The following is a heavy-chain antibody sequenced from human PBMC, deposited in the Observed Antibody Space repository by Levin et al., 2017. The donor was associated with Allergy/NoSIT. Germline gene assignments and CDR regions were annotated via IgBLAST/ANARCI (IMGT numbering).Heavy chain of an antibody. CDR2: ISGSGGKT. J-gene: IGHJ4*02. V-gene: IGHV3-23*01. D-gene: IGHD3-10*01. Sequence: PGGSLRLSCAASGFTFSSYAMSWVRQAPGKGLEWVSGISGSGGKTYYADSVKGRFTISRDNSKNTLYLQMSSLRAEDTAVYYCVNGGVTMVRGVYYWGQGTLVTVSS. CDR3: VNGGVTMVRGVYY. CDR1: GFTFSSYA.